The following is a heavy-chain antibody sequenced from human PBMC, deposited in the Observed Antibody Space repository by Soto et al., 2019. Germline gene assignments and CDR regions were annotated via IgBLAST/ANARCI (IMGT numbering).Heavy chain of an antibody. J-gene: IGHJ4*02. D-gene: IGHD6-19*01. CDR3: PREWLGHYFDY. CDR1: GFTFSAFG. V-gene: IGHV3-30*19. CDR2: IHVAMIY. Sequence: QVHLVESGGDVVQPGKSLRLSCAASGFTFSAFGMQWVRQAPGKGLEWVAGIHVAMIYNYADSVQGRFTISRDNTKNAVHLQMDGLSAEGTAVYFCPREWLGHYFDYWGQGTLVTFSA.